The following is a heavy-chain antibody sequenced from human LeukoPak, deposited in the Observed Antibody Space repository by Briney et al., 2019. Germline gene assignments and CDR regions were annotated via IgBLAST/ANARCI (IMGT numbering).Heavy chain of an antibody. CDR3: ARDLTVDQRGYMDV. D-gene: IGHD6-19*01. Sequence: GGSLRLSCAASGFTFSSYHMNWVRQTPGKGLEWVSSISSTSSYIYCADSVKGRFTISRDNAKNSLYLQMNSLRAEDTAVYYCARDLTVDQRGYMDVWGKGTTVTISS. CDR2: ISSTSSYI. J-gene: IGHJ6*03. V-gene: IGHV3-21*06. CDR1: GFTFSSYH.